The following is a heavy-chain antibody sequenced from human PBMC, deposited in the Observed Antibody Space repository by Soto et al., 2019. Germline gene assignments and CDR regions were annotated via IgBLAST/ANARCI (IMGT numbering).Heavy chain of an antibody. CDR3: AREVTMIASRFDP. CDR1: GFTVSSNY. CDR2: LYSGGST. V-gene: IGHV3-66*01. Sequence: PGGSLRLSCAASGFTVSSNYMSWVRQAPGKGLEWVSVLYSGGSTYYADSVKGRFTISRDNSKNTLYLQMNSLRVEDTAMYYCAREVTMIASRFDPWGQGTLVTVS. D-gene: IGHD3-22*01. J-gene: IGHJ5*01.